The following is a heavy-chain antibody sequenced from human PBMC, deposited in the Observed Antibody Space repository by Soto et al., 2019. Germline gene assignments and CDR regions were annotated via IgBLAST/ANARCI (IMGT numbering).Heavy chain of an antibody. V-gene: IGHV4-59*01. D-gene: IGHD4-17*01. Sequence: SETLSLTCTVSGGSISSYYWSWIRQPPGKGLEWIGYIYYSGSTNYNPSLKSRVTISVDTSKNHFSLKLSSVTATDAAVYYCARAYGDYVFDFWGQGTLVTVSS. CDR3: ARAYGDYVFDF. J-gene: IGHJ4*02. CDR2: IYYSGST. CDR1: GGSISSYY.